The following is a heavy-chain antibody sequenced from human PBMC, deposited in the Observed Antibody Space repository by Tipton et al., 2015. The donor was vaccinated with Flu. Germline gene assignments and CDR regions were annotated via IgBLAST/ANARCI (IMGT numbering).Heavy chain of an antibody. Sequence: TLSLPCTVSGGSISSFYWSWIRQPAGKGLEWIGRMYSSGTTKYNPSLKSRVTMSVDTTKNQYSLTLSSVTAAGAAGYYCSRVGAVAMVRGLAFDAFDIWGLGTMVAVSS. J-gene: IGHJ3*02. CDR2: MYSSGTT. CDR1: GGSISSFY. V-gene: IGHV4-4*07. D-gene: IGHD3-10*01. CDR3: SRVGAVAMVRGLAFDAFDI.